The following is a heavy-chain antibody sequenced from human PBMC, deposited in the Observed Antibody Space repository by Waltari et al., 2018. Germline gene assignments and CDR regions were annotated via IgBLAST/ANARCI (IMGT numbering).Heavy chain of an antibody. CDR2: SKPSSGAT. J-gene: IGHJ4*02. D-gene: IGHD7-27*01. Sequence: QVQMVQSGAEVKKPGASVKVSCKASGYSFTAYYLHWVRQAPGQGLEWMGRSKPSSGATTDAQRFQGRVTMTRETSISTAYMEVTGLRSDDTAVYYCARVLSTVQLGIFAYWGQGTVVTVSS. CDR3: ARVLSTVQLGIFAY. V-gene: IGHV1-2*02. CDR1: GYSFTAYY.